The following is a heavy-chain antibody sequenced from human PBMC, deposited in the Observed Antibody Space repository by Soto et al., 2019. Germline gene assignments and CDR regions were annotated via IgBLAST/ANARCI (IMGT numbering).Heavy chain of an antibody. CDR2: INAGNGKT. V-gene: IGHV1-3*01. Sequence: QVQLVQSGAEVKKPGASVKVSCKASGYTFTRYAIHWVRQAPGQSLEWMRWINAGNGKTKYSQKFQGRVTITRDTSASTAYMELSSLRSEDTAVYYCARDEDYWGQGALVTVSS. CDR3: ARDEDY. J-gene: IGHJ4*02. CDR1: GYTFTRYA.